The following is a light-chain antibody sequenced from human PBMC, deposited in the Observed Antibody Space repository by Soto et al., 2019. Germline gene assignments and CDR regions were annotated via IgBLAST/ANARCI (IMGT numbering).Light chain of an antibody. CDR2: DVS. CDR3: SSYTSNSAYV. V-gene: IGLV2-14*01. CDR1: SSDVGGYNY. Sequence: QSVLTQPASVSGSPGQSITISCTGSSSDVGGYNYVSWYQQHPGKAPKFMIYDVSYRPSGVSNRFSGSKSGNTASLTISGLQAEDEADYYCSSYTSNSAYVFGTGTKVTV. J-gene: IGLJ1*01.